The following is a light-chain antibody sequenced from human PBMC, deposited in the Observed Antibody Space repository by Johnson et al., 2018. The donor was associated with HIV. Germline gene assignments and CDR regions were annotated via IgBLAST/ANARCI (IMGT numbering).Light chain of an antibody. V-gene: IGLV1-51*01. Sequence: QSVLTQSPSVSAAPGQKVTISCSGSTSNIGNNYVSWYQQLPGTAPKLLIYDNNKRPSGIPDRFSGSTSGTSAPLGIPGLQTGDEADSYCGTRDTILSAGGVFGTGTKVTVL. J-gene: IGLJ1*01. CDR3: GTRDTILSAGGV. CDR2: DNN. CDR1: TSNIGNNY.